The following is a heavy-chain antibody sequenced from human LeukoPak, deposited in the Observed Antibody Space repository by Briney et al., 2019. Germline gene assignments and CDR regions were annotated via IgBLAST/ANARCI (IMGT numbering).Heavy chain of an antibody. D-gene: IGHD2-21*02. CDR3: ARDKGQSGGGDCYFYYYYGMDV. CDR1: GFTSSSYW. CDR2: IKQDGTEK. Sequence: GGSLRLSCAASGFTSSSYWMSWVRQAPGKGLEWVANIKQDGTEKYYVDSVKGRFTISRDNAKNSLYLQMNSLRAEDTAVYYCARDKGQSGGGDCYFYYYYGMDVWGQGTTVTVSS. J-gene: IGHJ6*02. V-gene: IGHV3-7*01.